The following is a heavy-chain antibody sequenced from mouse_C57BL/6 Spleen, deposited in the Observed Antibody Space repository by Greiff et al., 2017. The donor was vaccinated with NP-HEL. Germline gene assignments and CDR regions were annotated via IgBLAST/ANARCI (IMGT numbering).Heavy chain of an antibody. CDR2: IYPGSGNT. CDR3: ARSGNYDVYYAMDY. J-gene: IGHJ4*01. D-gene: IGHD1-1*01. Sequence: QVQLQQSGAELVRPGASVKLSCKASGYTFTDYYITWVKQRPGQGLEWIARIYPGSGNTYYTEKFKGKATLTAEKSSSTAYMQLSSLTSEDSAVYFCARSGNYDVYYAMDYWGQGTSVTVSS. CDR1: GYTFTDYY. V-gene: IGHV1-76*01.